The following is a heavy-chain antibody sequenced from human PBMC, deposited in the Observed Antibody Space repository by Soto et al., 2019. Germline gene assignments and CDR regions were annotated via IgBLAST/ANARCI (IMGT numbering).Heavy chain of an antibody. CDR2: ISGSGGST. CDR3: AKDKIDGSGSYPYDY. J-gene: IGHJ4*02. CDR1: GFTFSNYA. V-gene: IGHV3-23*01. Sequence: GGSLRLSCAASGFTFSNYAMSWVRQAPGKGLEWVSAISGSGGSTYYADSAKGRFTISRDNSKNTLYLQMNSLRAEDTAVYYCAKDKIDGSGSYPYDYWGQGTLVTVSS. D-gene: IGHD3-10*01.